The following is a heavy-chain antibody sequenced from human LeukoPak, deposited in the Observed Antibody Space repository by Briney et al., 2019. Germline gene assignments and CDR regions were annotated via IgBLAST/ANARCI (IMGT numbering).Heavy chain of an antibody. D-gene: IGHD2-21*02. V-gene: IGHV4-4*07. CDR1: GGSISNYY. CDR3: ARQGVATAIDY. Sequence: SETLSLTCTVSGGSISNYYWSWIRQPAGKGLEWIGRISASGNTNYNPSPKSRVTMSVDTYVNLFALKLSSVTAADRAVYYCARQGVATAIDYWGQGTLVTVSS. J-gene: IGHJ4*02. CDR2: ISASGNT.